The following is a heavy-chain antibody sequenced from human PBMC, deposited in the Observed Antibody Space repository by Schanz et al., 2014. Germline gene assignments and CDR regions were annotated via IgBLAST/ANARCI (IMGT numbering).Heavy chain of an antibody. J-gene: IGHJ4*02. D-gene: IGHD6-19*01. V-gene: IGHV3-30*02. Sequence: QVQLVESGGGVVQPGGSLRLSCAASGFTFSSYGIHWVRQAPDKGLEWVSFIRYDGVNKYYADSVKGRSTISRDNSKNTVYLQMNSLRTEDTAVYYCAKAYSSGWYDLDYWGQGTLVTVSS. CDR1: GFTFSSYG. CDR2: IRYDGVNK. CDR3: AKAYSSGWYDLDY.